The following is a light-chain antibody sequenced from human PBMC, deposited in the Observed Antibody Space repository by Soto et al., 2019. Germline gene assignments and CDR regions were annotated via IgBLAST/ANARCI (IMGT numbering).Light chain of an antibody. CDR2: DVT. V-gene: IGLV2-14*03. CDR3: CSYTTSSTLPYV. Sequence: QSALTQPVSVSGSPGQSIPISCTGTSSDVGGYNYVSWYQQHPGKAPKLMIYDVTNRPSGVSNRFSGSKSGNTASLTISGLQAEDEADYYCCSYTTSSTLPYVFGTGTKVTVL. J-gene: IGLJ1*01. CDR1: SSDVGGYNY.